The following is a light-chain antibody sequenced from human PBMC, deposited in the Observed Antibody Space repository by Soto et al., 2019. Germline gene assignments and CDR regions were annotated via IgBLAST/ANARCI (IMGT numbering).Light chain of an antibody. CDR3: QQYDNWHTWT. V-gene: IGKV3-15*01. CDR2: GAS. Sequence: EIVMTQSPATLSVSPGEGATLSCRASQSVGGNLAWYQHKPCQAPRLLIYGASTRATDFPARFSGSGSGTEFTLTISSLQSEDFAIYYCQQYDNWHTWTFGKGTKVEIK. CDR1: QSVGGN. J-gene: IGKJ1*01.